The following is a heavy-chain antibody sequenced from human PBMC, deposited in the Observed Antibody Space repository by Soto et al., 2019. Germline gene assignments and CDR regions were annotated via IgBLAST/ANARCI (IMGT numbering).Heavy chain of an antibody. CDR3: AKEGTSSSYSSGWYDY. CDR1: GFTFSSYA. V-gene: IGHV3-23*01. Sequence: AGSLRLSCAASGFTFSSYAMTWVRQAPGKGLEWVSAISGSGANTYYADSVKGRFTISRDSSKNTLYLQMNSLRAEDTAIYYCAKEGTSSSYSSGWYDYWGQGTLVTVSS. J-gene: IGHJ4*02. CDR2: ISGSGANT. D-gene: IGHD6-19*01.